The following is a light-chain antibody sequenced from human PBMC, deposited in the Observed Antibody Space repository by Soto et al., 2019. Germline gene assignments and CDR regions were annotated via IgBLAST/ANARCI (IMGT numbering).Light chain of an antibody. CDR2: AAS. CDR1: EDISSY. V-gene: IGKV1-9*01. Sequence: IQLTPSPSSLSASVGDRVTFTCRASEDISSYLAWYQQKPGTAPKLLIYAASALHSGVPSRFSGSGSGTDFTLTISSLQPEDFAIYFCQQLKNYPITFGQGTRLEIK. J-gene: IGKJ5*01. CDR3: QQLKNYPIT.